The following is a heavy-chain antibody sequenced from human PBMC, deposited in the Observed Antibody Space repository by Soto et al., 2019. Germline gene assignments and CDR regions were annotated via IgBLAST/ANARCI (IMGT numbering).Heavy chain of an antibody. Sequence: HVRLVESGGGVVQPGRSLRLSCTASGFSFSSYAMYWFRQPPGKGLEWVAVISKDGMNKNYADSVKGRVTVSRDNANYSLDLQRNSLRGEDTAMYYCARDMYSSDYFVKWFEPWGQGTLVTVSS. D-gene: IGHD6-19*01. CDR2: ISKDGMNK. CDR1: GFSFSSYA. CDR3: ARDMYSSDYFVKWFEP. V-gene: IGHV3-30*04. J-gene: IGHJ5*02.